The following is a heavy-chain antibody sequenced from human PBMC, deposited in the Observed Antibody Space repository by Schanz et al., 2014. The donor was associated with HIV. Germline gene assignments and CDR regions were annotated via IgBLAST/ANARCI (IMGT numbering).Heavy chain of an antibody. CDR2: IIPIFGTT. D-gene: IGHD2-15*01. Sequence: QVQLVQSGAAVRTPGTSVRVSCKASGGSFSSYAINWVRQAPGQGLEWMGTIIPIFGTTNYAQKFQGRVTITAYESTSTAYMELSSLRSEDTAVYYCARSASVISSGWCSGNACYSGAFHSWGQGSLVIVSS. J-gene: IGHJ4*02. V-gene: IGHV1-69*18. CDR3: ARSASVISSGWCSGNACYSGAFHS. CDR1: GGSFSSYA.